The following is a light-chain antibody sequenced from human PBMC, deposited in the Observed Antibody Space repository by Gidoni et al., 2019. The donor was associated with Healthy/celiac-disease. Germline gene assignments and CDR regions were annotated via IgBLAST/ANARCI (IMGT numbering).Light chain of an antibody. CDR1: QSLLHSNGYNY. V-gene: IGKV2-28*01. J-gene: IGKJ4*01. CDR2: LGS. Sequence: DIVMTQSPLSLPVTPGEPASISCRSSQSLLHSNGYNYLDWYLQKPGQSPQLLIYLGSNRASGVPDRFSGSGSGTDFTLKISRVEAEDVGVYYCMQALQTXXXGGTKVEIK. CDR3: MQALQTX.